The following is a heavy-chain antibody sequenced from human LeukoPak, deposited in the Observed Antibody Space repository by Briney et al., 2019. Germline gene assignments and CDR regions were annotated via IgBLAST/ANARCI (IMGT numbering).Heavy chain of an antibody. CDR2: INGDGSRT. J-gene: IGHJ4*02. Sequence: PGGSLRLSCVASAFTFSSYWMHWVRQAPGKGLVWVSRINGDGSRTSYADSVKGRFTISRDNAKNTLYLQMNSLRAEDTAVFYCASAIGRSSTSWTPGYWGQGTLVTVSS. D-gene: IGHD2-2*01. CDR1: AFTFSSYW. V-gene: IGHV3-74*01. CDR3: ASAIGRSSTSWTPGY.